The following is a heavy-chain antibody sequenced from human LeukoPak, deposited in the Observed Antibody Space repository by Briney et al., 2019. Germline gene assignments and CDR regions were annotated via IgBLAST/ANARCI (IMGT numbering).Heavy chain of an antibody. Sequence: GGSLRLSCAASGFTFSSYAMSWVRQAPGKGLEWVAVISYDGSNKYYADSVKGRFTISRDNSKNTLYLQMNSLRAEDTAVYYCAKDENSSSSGLGYWGQGTLVTVSS. J-gene: IGHJ4*02. CDR1: GFTFSSYA. V-gene: IGHV3-30*18. CDR3: AKDENSSSSGLGY. CDR2: ISYDGSNK. D-gene: IGHD6-6*01.